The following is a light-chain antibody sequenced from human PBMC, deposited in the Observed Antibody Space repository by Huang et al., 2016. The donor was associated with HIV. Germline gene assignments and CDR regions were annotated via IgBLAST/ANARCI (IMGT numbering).Light chain of an antibody. J-gene: IGKJ5*01. CDR1: ERVGRT. V-gene: IGKV3-15*01. CDR2: GAS. Sequence: EALMTQSPATLSVSPGERVTLSCRASERVGRTVDWYQQKSGQAPRLLIYGASTRATGVPPRFSGRGSGTEFTLSISSLQSEDFAVYYCQQYNNWPPVTFGQGTRLEIK. CDR3: QQYNNWPPVT.